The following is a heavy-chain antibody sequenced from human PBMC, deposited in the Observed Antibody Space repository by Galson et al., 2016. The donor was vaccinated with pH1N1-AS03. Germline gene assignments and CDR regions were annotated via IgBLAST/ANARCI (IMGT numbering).Heavy chain of an antibody. CDR2: IYPADSST. D-gene: IGHD3-3*01. V-gene: IGHV5-51*01. Sequence: QSGAEVKKPGESLKISCKVSGYTFSNHWIGWVRQMPGKGLEWMGIIYPADSSTTYSPSFQGQVTIPADQSISTAYLQGSSLRASDTAMYFCARQQDGRGSGLEWLFWYGMDVWGQGTTVIVSS. CDR1: GYTFSNHW. CDR3: ARQQDGRGSGLEWLFWYGMDV. J-gene: IGHJ6*02.